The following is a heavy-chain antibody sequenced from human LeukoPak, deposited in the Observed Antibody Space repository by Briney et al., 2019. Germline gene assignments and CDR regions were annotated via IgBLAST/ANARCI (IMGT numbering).Heavy chain of an antibody. V-gene: IGHV4-39*07. CDR3: ARSCHYDSSGPIVDWFDP. CDR2: IYYSGST. J-gene: IGHJ5*02. Sequence: SETLSLTCTVSGGSISSGDYYWGWIRQPPGKGLEWIGSIYYSGSTYYNPSLKSRVTISVDTSKNQFSLKLSSVTAADTAVYYCARSCHYDSSGPIVDWFDPWGQGTLVTVSS. D-gene: IGHD3-22*01. CDR1: GGSISSGDYY.